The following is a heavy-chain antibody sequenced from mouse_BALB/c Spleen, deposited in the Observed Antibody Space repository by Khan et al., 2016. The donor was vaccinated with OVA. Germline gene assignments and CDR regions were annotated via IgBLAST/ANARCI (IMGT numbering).Heavy chain of an antibody. V-gene: IGHV7-3*02. Sequence: EVQLQESGGGLVQPGGSLRLSCATAGFTFTDYYMTWVRHPLREALQRLGFIVKKADGYRPEYSPSVKGRLIISRDTSQNILYFQTTTLLVEESATYYCARDQVGSYFDYWGQGTTLTVSS. CDR3: ARDQVGSYFDY. J-gene: IGHJ2*01. D-gene: IGHD1-1*01. CDR2: IVKKADGYRP. CDR1: GFTFTDYY.